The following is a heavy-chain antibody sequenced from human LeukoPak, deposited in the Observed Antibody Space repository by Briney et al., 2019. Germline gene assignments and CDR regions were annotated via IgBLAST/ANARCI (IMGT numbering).Heavy chain of an antibody. CDR3: ARGAPGSYCSGGSCPYFDY. V-gene: IGHV1-8*01. CDR1: AYTFTSYD. CDR2: MNPNSGNT. J-gene: IGHJ4*02. Sequence: GASVKVSCEASAYTFTSYDINWVRQATGQGLEWMGWMNPNSGNTGYAQKFQGRVTMTRNTSISTAYMELSSLRSEDTAVYYCARGAPGSYCSGGSCPYFDYWGQGTLISVSS. D-gene: IGHD2-15*01.